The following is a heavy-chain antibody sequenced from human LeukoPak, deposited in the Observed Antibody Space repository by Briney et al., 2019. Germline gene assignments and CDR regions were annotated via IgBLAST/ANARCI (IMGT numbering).Heavy chain of an antibody. Sequence: SGGSLRLSCAASGFTFSSYWMSWVRQAPGKGLEWVANIEQGGSEKYYVDSVKGRFTISRDNAKNSLYLQMNSLRAEDMALYYCAKDLTGYSSGWFDYWGQGTLVTVSS. CDR3: AKDLTGYSSGWFDY. J-gene: IGHJ4*02. CDR1: GFTFSSYW. V-gene: IGHV3-7*03. D-gene: IGHD6-19*01. CDR2: IEQGGSEK.